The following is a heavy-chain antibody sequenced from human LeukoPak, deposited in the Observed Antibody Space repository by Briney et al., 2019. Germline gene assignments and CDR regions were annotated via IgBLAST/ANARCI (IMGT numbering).Heavy chain of an antibody. CDR3: ARVHRRCSSTSCYRAARFDP. CDR2: MNPNSGNT. V-gene: IGHV1-8*03. Sequence: ASVKVSCKASGYTFTSDDINWVRQATGQGLEWMGWMNPNSGNTGYAQKFQGRVTITRNTSISTAYMELNSLRSEDTAVYYCARVHRRCSSTSCYRAARFDPWGQGTLVTVSS. CDR1: GYTFTSDD. J-gene: IGHJ5*02. D-gene: IGHD2-2*02.